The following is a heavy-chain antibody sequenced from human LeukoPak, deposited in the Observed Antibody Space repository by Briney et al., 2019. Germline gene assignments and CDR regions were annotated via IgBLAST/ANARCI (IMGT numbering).Heavy chain of an antibody. V-gene: IGHV3-9*01. J-gene: IGHJ4*02. CDR1: GFTFDNYA. D-gene: IGHD1-7*01. Sequence: PGRSLRLSCAASGFTFDNYAMHWVRQPPGKGLEWVAAIDWNSGSTGYADSVKGRFTISRDNAKNSLYLQMNSLRAEDTALYYCARRAGTTPFDYWGQGTLVTVSS. CDR3: ARRAGTTPFDY. CDR2: IDWNSGST.